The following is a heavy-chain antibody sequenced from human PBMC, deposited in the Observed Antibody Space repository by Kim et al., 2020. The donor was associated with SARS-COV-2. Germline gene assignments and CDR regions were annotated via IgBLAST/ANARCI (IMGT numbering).Heavy chain of an antibody. CDR1: GLTVSSSY. Sequence: GGSLRLSCAASGLTVSSSYMSWVRQAPGKGLEWVSILYTDGSTHYGDSVKGRFTISRHNSESTLFLQMNSLRSEDTAVYFCARDRFSSSYLQGMDVWGQGTTVTVSS. D-gene: IGHD2-2*01. J-gene: IGHJ6*02. CDR2: LYTDGST. V-gene: IGHV3-53*04. CDR3: ARDRFSSSYLQGMDV.